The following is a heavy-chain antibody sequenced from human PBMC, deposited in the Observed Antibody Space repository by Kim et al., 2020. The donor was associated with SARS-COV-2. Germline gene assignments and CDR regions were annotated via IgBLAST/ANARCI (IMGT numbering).Heavy chain of an antibody. D-gene: IGHD2-21*02. V-gene: IGHV4-59*13. CDR2: IYYSGST. J-gene: IGHJ3*02. CDR1: GGSISSYY. CDR3: ARDLAYCGGDCSGGAFDI. Sequence: SETLSLTCTVSGGSISSYYWSWIRQPPGKGLEWIGYIYYSGSTNYNPSLKSRVTISVDTSKNQFSLKLSSVTAADTAVYYCARDLAYCGGDCSGGAFDIWGQGTMVTVSS.